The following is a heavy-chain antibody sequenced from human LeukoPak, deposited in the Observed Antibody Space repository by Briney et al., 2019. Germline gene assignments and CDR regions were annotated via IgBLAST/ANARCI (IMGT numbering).Heavy chain of an antibody. V-gene: IGHV4-31*03. CDR3: AKDRGY. J-gene: IGHJ4*02. Sequence: SQTLSLTCSVSGGSISSSAYHWSWFRQHPGKGLEWIGYIYYTGRTYYSPSLKSRVTISLDTSKNQFSLNLSSLTAADTAVYYCAKDRGYWGQGTLVTVSS. CDR2: IYYTGRT. CDR1: GGSISSSAYH.